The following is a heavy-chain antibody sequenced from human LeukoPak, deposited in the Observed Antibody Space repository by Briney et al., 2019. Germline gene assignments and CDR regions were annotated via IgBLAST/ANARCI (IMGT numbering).Heavy chain of an antibody. D-gene: IGHD7-27*01. CDR3: ARHSNWGSGTFDL. V-gene: IGHV4-59*08. CDR2: IYYSGAT. CDR1: GGSISSNY. J-gene: IGHJ3*01. Sequence: PSATLSLTCAVSGGSISSNYWSWIRQSPGQGLEWIGYIYYSGATNYNPSLDSRVTISLDTSQNQISLKLSSVTAADTAVHHCARHSNWGSGTFDLWGQGTMVTISS.